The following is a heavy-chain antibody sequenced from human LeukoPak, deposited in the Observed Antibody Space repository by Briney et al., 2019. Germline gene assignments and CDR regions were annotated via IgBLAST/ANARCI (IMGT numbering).Heavy chain of an antibody. V-gene: IGHV3-23*01. CDR3: ARKASNFDY. J-gene: IGHJ4*02. Sequence: PGGSLRLSCAASGFTFSSYAMRWVRQAPGKGLEWVSAISGSGGSTYYADSVKGRFTISRDNAENTLYLQMSSLRAEDTAVYYCARKASNFDYWGQGTLVTVSS. CDR1: GFTFSSYA. CDR2: ISGSGGST.